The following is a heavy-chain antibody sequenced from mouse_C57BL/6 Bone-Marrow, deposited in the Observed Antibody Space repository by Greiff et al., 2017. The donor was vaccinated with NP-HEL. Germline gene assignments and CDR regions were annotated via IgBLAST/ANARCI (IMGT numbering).Heavy chain of an antibody. Sequence: EVKVVESGGGLVQPGASLRLSCAASGFTFTDYYMSWVRQPPGKAPEWLALIRNKANCYTTAYTASFKGRFTISRDNSQNLLYLQMNTLRAKDSATYYCVKAVGGYVPYYAMDCWGQGTSVTVSS. CDR2: IRNKANCYTT. V-gene: IGHV7-4*01. D-gene: IGHD2-2*01. J-gene: IGHJ4*01. CDR1: GFTFTDYY. CDR3: VKAVGGYVPYYAMDC.